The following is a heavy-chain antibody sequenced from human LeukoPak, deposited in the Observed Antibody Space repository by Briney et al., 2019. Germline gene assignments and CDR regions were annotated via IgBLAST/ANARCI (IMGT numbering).Heavy chain of an antibody. CDR3: ARQNYYGSGSYDY. Sequence: SETLSLTCTVSGGSISSGSYYWSWIRQPAGKGLEWIGRIYTTGSTYYNPSLKSRVTISVDTSKNQFSLKLSSVTAADTAVYYCARQNYYGSGSYDYWGQGTLVTVSS. CDR2: IYTTGST. CDR1: GGSISSGSYY. V-gene: IGHV4-61*02. J-gene: IGHJ4*02. D-gene: IGHD3-10*01.